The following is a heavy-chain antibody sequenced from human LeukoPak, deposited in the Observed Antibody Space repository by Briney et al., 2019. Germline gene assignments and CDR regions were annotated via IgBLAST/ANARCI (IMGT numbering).Heavy chain of an antibody. CDR3: VRSYASSGLDH. Sequence: SETLSLTCTVSGYSISSIYYWGWIRQPPGKGLEWIGSISHSGPSAYNPSLKSRVTMSLDTFRSQFSLKLSSVTAADTAVYYCVRSYASSGLDHWGQGTLVTVSS. CDR2: ISHSGPS. J-gene: IGHJ4*02. D-gene: IGHD3-16*01. V-gene: IGHV4-38-2*02. CDR1: GYSISSIYY.